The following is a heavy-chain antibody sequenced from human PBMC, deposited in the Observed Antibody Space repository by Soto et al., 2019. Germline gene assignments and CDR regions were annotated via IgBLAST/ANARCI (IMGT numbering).Heavy chain of an antibody. CDR3: ARSSGSPRLLDL. CDR2: IRNKAKGDTT. J-gene: IGHJ2*01. D-gene: IGHD1-26*01. Sequence: EVQLVESGGGLVQPGGSLRLSCTASGFTLSDHYMDWVRQAPGKGLEWVARIRNKAKGDTTEYAASVKGRFTISRDDAKNSLFLQVNSLRTEDTAMYYCARSSGSPRLLDLWGRGTLVTVSS. V-gene: IGHV3-72*01. CDR1: GFTLSDHY.